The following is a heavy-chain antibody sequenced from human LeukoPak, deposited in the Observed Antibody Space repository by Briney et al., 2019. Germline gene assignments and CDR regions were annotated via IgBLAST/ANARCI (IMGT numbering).Heavy chain of an antibody. CDR1: GFTFRTIW. CDR3: ATSYDMGWLIGY. CDR2: IKQDGSET. D-gene: IGHD3/OR15-3a*01. J-gene: IGHJ4*02. Sequence: PGGSLRLSCAASGFTFRTIWMDWVRQAPGLGLVGVANIKQDGSETFYSAAVKGRFTISRDNAKNSLYLQMNTLRAEDTALYYCATSYDMGWLIGYWGQGTLVTVSS. V-gene: IGHV3-7*03.